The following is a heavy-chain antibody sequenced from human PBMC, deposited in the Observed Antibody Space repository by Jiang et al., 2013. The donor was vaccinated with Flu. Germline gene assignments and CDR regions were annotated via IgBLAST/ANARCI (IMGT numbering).Heavy chain of an antibody. CDR3: ARTKHILTGYYRGSYYFDY. Sequence: SCKASGYTFINYGISWVRQAPGQGLECLGWISDYNGNTKFAHKVQGRVTMTTDTSTSTAYMELRSLRSDDTAVYFCARTKHILTGYYRGSYYFDYWGQGTLVTVSS. CDR2: ISDYNGNT. J-gene: IGHJ4*02. V-gene: IGHV1-18*01. CDR1: GYTFINYG. D-gene: IGHD3-9*01.